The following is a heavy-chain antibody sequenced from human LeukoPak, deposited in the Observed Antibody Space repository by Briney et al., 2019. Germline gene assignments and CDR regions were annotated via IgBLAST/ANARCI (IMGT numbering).Heavy chain of an antibody. CDR2: ISAYNGNT. CDR1: GYTFTSYG. Sequence: ASVKVSCKASGYTFTSYGISWVRQAPGQGLEWMGWISAYNGNTNYAQKLQGRVTMTTDTSTSTAYMELSSLRSEDTAVYYCARAGRDTAMVRRLDYWGQGTLVTVSS. V-gene: IGHV1-18*01. D-gene: IGHD5-18*01. CDR3: ARAGRDTAMVRRLDY. J-gene: IGHJ4*02.